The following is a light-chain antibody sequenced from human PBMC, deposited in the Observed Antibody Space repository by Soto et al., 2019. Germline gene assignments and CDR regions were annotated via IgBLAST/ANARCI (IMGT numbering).Light chain of an antibody. V-gene: IGLV2-14*01. CDR3: SSYTSRSTLFV. J-gene: IGLJ1*01. Sequence: QSALTPPASVSRSPGQSITISCTGTSNDVGGYNYVSWYQQHPGKAPKLIISEVSNRPSGVSLRFSGSKSGNTASLTISGLQAEDEADYYCSSYTSRSTLFVFGTGTKVTVL. CDR1: SNDVGGYNY. CDR2: EVS.